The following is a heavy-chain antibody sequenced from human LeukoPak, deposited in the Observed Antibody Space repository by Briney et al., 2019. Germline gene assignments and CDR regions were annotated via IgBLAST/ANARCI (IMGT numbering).Heavy chain of an antibody. CDR2: IYYSGSI. Sequence: SETLSLTCTVSGGSISSYYWSWIRQPPGKGLEWIGYIYYSGSINYNPSLKSRVTISVDTSKNQFSLKLSSVTAADTAVYYCAREEEYSSSYNYWGQGTLVTVSS. CDR3: AREEEYSSSYNY. J-gene: IGHJ4*02. CDR1: GGSISSYY. D-gene: IGHD6-6*01. V-gene: IGHV4-59*01.